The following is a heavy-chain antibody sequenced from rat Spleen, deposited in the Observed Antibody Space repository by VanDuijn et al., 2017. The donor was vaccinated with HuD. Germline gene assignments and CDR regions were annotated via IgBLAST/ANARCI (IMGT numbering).Heavy chain of an antibody. J-gene: IGHJ3*01. CDR3: ARPTEGIAWFAY. Sequence: EVQLVESGGGLVQPGRSLKLSCEVSGFTLSDYDMAWVRQAPTMGLEWVATISYGDSSGHSGTYYRDSVKGRFTISGDIAKSILFLEMDSLRSEDTATYYCARPTEGIAWFAYWGQGTLVTVS. CDR1: GFTLSDYD. V-gene: IGHV5-7*01. D-gene: IGHD1-11*01. CDR2: ISYGDSSGHSGT.